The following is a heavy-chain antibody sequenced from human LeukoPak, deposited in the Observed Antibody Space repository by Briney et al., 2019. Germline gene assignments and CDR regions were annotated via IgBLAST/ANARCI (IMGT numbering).Heavy chain of an antibody. Sequence: SETLSLTCTVSGGPISSNYWSWIRQPPVKGLEWIGYIYYSGSTNYNPSLKSRVTISVDTSKNQFSLKLSSVTAADTAVYYCARHRGSSGWFNFWGQGTLVTVSS. V-gene: IGHV4-59*08. CDR3: ARHRGSSGWFNF. D-gene: IGHD6-19*01. CDR1: GGPISSNY. J-gene: IGHJ4*02. CDR2: IYYSGST.